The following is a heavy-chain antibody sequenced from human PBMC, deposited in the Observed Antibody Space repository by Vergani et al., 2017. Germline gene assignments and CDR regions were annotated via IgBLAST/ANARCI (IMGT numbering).Heavy chain of an antibody. CDR2: ISYDGTQK. CDR3: ATKSCGTPGCQIGYFRE. V-gene: IGHV3-30*03. CDR1: GFTFSNFG. Sequence: QVQLVESAGGVVQPGGSLRLSCAASGFTFSNFGMHWIRQAPGKGLEWVAVISYDGTQKYYADSVKGRFTISRDNSESTLYLQMNSLRTEDTAVYYCATKSCGTPGCQIGYFREWGQGTLVTVSS. J-gene: IGHJ1*01. D-gene: IGHD1-1*01.